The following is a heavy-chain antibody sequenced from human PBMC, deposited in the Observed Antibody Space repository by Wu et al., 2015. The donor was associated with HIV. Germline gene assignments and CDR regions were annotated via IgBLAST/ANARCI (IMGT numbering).Heavy chain of an antibody. D-gene: IGHD3-22*01. J-gene: IGHJ6*03. V-gene: IGHV1-2*02. CDR3: ARESTGFYYYYYYYMDV. Sequence: QVQLVQSGAEVNEAWGSVKVXCKASGYTFSAYSMHWVRQAPGQGLEWMGWINPNSGGTNYAQKFQGRVTMTRDTSISTAYMELSRLRSDDTAVYYCARESTGFYYYYYYYMDVWGKGTTVTVSS. CDR2: INPNSGGT. CDR1: GYTFSAYS.